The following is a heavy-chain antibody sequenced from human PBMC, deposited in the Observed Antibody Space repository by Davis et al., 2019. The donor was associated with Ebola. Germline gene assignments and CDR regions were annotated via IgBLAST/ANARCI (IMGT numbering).Heavy chain of an antibody. V-gene: IGHV1-18*01. J-gene: IGHJ4*02. CDR2: ISAYNGNT. D-gene: IGHD6-13*01. CDR3: AREYSSSFDY. CDR1: GGTFSSYA. Sequence: ASVKVSCKASGGTFSSYAISWVRQAPGQGLEWMGWISAYNGNTNYAQKLQGRVTMTTDTSTSTAYMELSSLRSEDTAVYYCAREYSSSFDYWGQGTLVTVSS.